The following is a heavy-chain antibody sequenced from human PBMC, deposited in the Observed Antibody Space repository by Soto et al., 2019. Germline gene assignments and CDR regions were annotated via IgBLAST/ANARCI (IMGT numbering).Heavy chain of an antibody. D-gene: IGHD3-9*01. J-gene: IGHJ1*01. Sequence: XTLSLPCTISGGALSVYYWSWIRQSPRQGLELIGYFYDNGRTYYIPSLKSRVTIPADTSKNQTSLKLTSATSADTAVYYCARGVGSSPPRYWGRGTLVTVS. CDR1: GGALSVYY. V-gene: IGHV4-59*01. CDR2: FYDNGRT. CDR3: ARGVGSSPPRY.